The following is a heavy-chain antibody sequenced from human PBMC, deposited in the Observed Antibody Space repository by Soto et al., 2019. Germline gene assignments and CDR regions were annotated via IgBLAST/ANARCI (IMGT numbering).Heavy chain of an antibody. Sequence: ASETPSLTRTVSGGSLSSSSYYWGWIRQPPGKGLEWIGSIYYSGSTYSNPSLKSRVTMSVDTSKNQFSLNLNSVTAADTAVYYCARHTAGSLAHFGMDVWGQGTTVTVSS. CDR3: ARHTAGSLAHFGMDV. D-gene: IGHD3-10*01. J-gene: IGHJ6*02. CDR1: GGSLSSSSYY. CDR2: IYYSGST. V-gene: IGHV4-39*01.